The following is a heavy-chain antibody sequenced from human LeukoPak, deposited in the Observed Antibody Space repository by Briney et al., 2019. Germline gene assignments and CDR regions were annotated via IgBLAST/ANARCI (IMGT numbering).Heavy chain of an antibody. CDR3: ARGKGIAEAGFDAFDI. Sequence: SETLSLTCTVSGGSISSSSYYWGWIRQPPGKGLEWIGSIYYSGSTYYNPSLKSRVTISVDTSKNQFSLKLSSVTAADTAVYYCARGKGIAEAGFDAFDIGGQGKMVTVFS. V-gene: IGHV4-39*07. J-gene: IGHJ3*02. D-gene: IGHD6-13*01. CDR1: GGSISSSSYY. CDR2: IYYSGST.